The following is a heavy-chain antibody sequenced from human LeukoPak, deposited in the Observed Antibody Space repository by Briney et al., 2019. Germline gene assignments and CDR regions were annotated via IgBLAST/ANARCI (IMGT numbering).Heavy chain of an antibody. D-gene: IGHD6-19*01. CDR1: GYTFTGYY. CDR2: INPNSGGT. CDR3: ARELSSGWYGGY. J-gene: IGHJ4*02. V-gene: IGHV1-2*02. Sequence: ASVKVSCKASGYTFTGYYMHWVRQAPGQGLEWMGWINPNSGGTNYAQKFQGRVTMTRDTSISTAHMELSRLRSDDTAVYYCARELSSGWYGGYWGQGTLVTVSS.